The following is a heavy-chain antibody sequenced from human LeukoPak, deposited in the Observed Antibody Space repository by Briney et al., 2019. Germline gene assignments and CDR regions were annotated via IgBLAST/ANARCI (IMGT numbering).Heavy chain of an antibody. CDR2: IRHDESVR. Sequence: GGSLRLPCAASGFTFSSYGMHWVRQAPGKGLEWVAFIRHDESVRYYADSVKGRFTISRDNSKNTLSLQMNSLRPEDTAVYYCAKGPSQGATWLGDYWGQGILVTVSS. D-gene: IGHD6-19*01. J-gene: IGHJ4*02. CDR3: AKGPSQGATWLGDY. V-gene: IGHV3-30*02. CDR1: GFTFSSYG.